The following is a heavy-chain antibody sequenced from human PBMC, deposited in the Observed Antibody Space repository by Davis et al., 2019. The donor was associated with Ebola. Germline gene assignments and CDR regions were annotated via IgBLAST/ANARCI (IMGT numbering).Heavy chain of an antibody. J-gene: IGHJ6*02. Sequence: ASVKVSCKASGYTFTGYYMHWVRQAPGQGLEWMGWINPNSGGTNYAQKFQGWVTMTRDTSISTAYMELSRLRSDDTAVYYCARDQGCSGGSCSALYGMDVWGQGTTVTVSS. D-gene: IGHD2-15*01. CDR3: ARDQGCSGGSCSALYGMDV. CDR1: GYTFTGYY. CDR2: INPNSGGT. V-gene: IGHV1-2*04.